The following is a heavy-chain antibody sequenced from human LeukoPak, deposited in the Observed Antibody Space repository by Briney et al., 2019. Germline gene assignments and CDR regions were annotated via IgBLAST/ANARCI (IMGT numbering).Heavy chain of an antibody. Sequence: ASVKVSCKASGYTFTSFYIHWVRQAPGQGLEWMGKINPSGGSTSYAQKFQGRVTMTRDTSTSTVYMDLSGLTSEHTAVYYCARTMVDGGTNYWGQGTLVTVSS. J-gene: IGHJ4*02. CDR1: GYTFTSFY. D-gene: IGHD2-15*01. CDR3: ARTMVDGGTNY. CDR2: INPSGGST. V-gene: IGHV1-46*01.